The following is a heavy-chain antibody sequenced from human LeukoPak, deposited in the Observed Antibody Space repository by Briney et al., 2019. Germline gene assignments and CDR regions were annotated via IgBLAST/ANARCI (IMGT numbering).Heavy chain of an antibody. J-gene: IGHJ4*02. D-gene: IGHD4-17*01. CDR3: AGGDRTVTATNFDY. CDR1: WGSFSGYY. Sequence: SDTLSLTYPVYWGSFSGYYWSWIRQHPGKGREWIGEINHSGSTTYNPSLKSGATISVDTSKNQFSLKLSSVTAADTAVYYCAGGDRTVTATNFDYWGQGTLVTVSS. CDR2: INHSGST. V-gene: IGHV4-34*01.